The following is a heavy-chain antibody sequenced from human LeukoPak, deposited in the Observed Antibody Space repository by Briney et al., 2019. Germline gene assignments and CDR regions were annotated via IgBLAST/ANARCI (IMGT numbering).Heavy chain of an antibody. D-gene: IGHD2-8*02. CDR1: GDSVSSKSAA. CDR2: TYYRSKWCN. CDR3: ARTTGHFDY. V-gene: IGHV6-1*01. J-gene: IGHJ4*02. Sequence: SQTLSLTCAISGDSVSSKSAAWNWIRQSPSRGLEWLGRTYYRSKWCNEYAVSLKGRITINPDTSKNQFSLQLNSVAPEDTAVYYCARTTGHFDYWGQGTLVTVSS.